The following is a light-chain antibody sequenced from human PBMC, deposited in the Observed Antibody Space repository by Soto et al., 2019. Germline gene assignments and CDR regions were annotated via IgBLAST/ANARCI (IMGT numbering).Light chain of an antibody. Sequence: EIVLTQSPANLSLSPGERATLSCRASQSVSSYLAWYQQKPGQAPRLLIYDASNRATGIPARFSGSGSGTDFTLTISSLEPEDFAVYYCQQRSNWPPWTFGPGTKVEIK. CDR3: QQRSNWPPWT. CDR1: QSVSSY. V-gene: IGKV3-11*01. CDR2: DAS. J-gene: IGKJ1*01.